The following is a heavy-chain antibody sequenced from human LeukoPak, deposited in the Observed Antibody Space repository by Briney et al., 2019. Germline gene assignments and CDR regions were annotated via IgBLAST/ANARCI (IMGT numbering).Heavy chain of an antibody. Sequence: GGSLRLSCAASGFTFSSYAMSWVRQAPGKGLEWVAAISGGGGNTYYADSVKGRFTISRDSSKNTLYLQMNSLRAEDTAVYYCAKDSPMRRGYIDSWGQGPLVPVSS. D-gene: IGHD3-22*01. CDR2: ISGGGGNT. V-gene: IGHV3-23*01. CDR3: AKDSPMRRGYIDS. J-gene: IGHJ4*02. CDR1: GFTFSSYA.